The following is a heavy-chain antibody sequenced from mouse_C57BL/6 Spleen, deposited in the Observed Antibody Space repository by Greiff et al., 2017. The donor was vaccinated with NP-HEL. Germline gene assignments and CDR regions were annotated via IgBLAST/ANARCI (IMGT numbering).Heavy chain of an antibody. Sequence: EVHLVESGGGLVKPGGSLKLSCAASGFTFSSYAMSWVRQTPEKRLEWVATISDGGSYTYYPDNVKGRFTISRDNAKNNLYLQMSHLKSEDTAMYYCAREGGGTGYFDYWGQGTTLTVSS. CDR3: AREGGGTGYFDY. V-gene: IGHV5-4*01. J-gene: IGHJ2*01. D-gene: IGHD4-1*01. CDR1: GFTFSSYA. CDR2: ISDGGSYT.